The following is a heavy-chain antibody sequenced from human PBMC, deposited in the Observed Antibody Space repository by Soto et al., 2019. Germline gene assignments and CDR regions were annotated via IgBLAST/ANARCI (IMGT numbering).Heavy chain of an antibody. Sequence: GGSLRLSCAASGFTFSSYSMHWVRPAPYKGLEWVAVISYDGSNKYYADSVKGRFTISRDNSKNTLYLQMNSLRGEDTAVYYCAIPYYDFWSGYPSNWFDPWGQGTLVTVSS. D-gene: IGHD3-3*01. V-gene: IGHV3-30-3*01. J-gene: IGHJ5*02. CDR3: AIPYYDFWSGYPSNWFDP. CDR1: GFTFSSYS. CDR2: ISYDGSNK.